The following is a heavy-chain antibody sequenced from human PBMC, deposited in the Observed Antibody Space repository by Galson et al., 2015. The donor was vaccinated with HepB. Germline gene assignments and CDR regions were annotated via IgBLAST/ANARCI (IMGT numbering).Heavy chain of an antibody. V-gene: IGHV1-2*02. CDR1: GYTFTGYY. CDR3: ARDFFRPPFYYYDSSGYSVDY. J-gene: IGHJ4*02. CDR2: INPNNGVT. D-gene: IGHD3-22*01. Sequence: SVKVSCKASGYTFTGYYIHWVRQAPGQGLEWMGWINPNNGVTKYAQNFQGRVTVTRDTSVSTAYMELSSLRSDDTAVYYCARDFFRPPFYYYDSSGYSVDYWGQGTLVTVSS.